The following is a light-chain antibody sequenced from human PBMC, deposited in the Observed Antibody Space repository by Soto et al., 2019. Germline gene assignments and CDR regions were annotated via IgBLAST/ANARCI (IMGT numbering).Light chain of an antibody. CDR2: AAS. Sequence: DIQMTQSPSSLSASVGDRVTITCRARQSISSFLHWYQQKPGKAPKLLIYAASSLQSGVPSRFSGSGSGTDFTLTISSLQPEDFATYSCQQSYSAPYTFGQGTKLEI. V-gene: IGKV1-39*01. CDR1: QSISSF. CDR3: QQSYSAPYT. J-gene: IGKJ2*01.